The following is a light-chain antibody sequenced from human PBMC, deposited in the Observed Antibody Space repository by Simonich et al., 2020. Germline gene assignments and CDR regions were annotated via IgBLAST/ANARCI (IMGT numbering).Light chain of an antibody. Sequence: SYELTQPPSVSVSPGQTARITRSGDALPKKYAYWYQQKSGQAPVLVIYEDSKRPSGITERFSGSSSGKMATLTISGAQVEDEAEYYCYSTDSSGNHRVFGGGTKLTVL. CDR2: EDS. J-gene: IGLJ2*01. V-gene: IGLV3-10*01. CDR1: ALPKKY. CDR3: YSTDSSGNHRV.